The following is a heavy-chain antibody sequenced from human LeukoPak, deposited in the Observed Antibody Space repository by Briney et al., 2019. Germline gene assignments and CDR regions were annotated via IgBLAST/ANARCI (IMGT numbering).Heavy chain of an antibody. CDR3: VRGTGY. J-gene: IGHJ4*02. CDR2: ISSKGDNT. CDR1: GFTFSTYV. Sequence: GGSLRLSCSVSGFTFSTYVMHWVRQAPGEGVEYVSAISSKGDNTYYADSVKGRFTISRDNSKNTLYLQMSSLRADDTAVYYCVRGTGYWGQGTLVTVSS. V-gene: IGHV3-64D*06.